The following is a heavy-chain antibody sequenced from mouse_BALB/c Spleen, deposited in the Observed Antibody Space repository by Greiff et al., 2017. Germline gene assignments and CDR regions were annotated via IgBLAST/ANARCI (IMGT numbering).Heavy chain of an antibody. CDR1: GYTFTSYT. Sequence: QVQLQQSGAELARPGASVKMSCKASGYTFTSYTMHWVNQRPGQGLEWIGYINPSSGYTNYNQKFKDKATLTADKSSSTAYMQLSSLTSEDSAVYYCARRDWDAMDYWGQGTSVTVSS. V-gene: IGHV1-4*01. CDR3: ARRDWDAMDY. CDR2: INPSSGYT. D-gene: IGHD4-1*01. J-gene: IGHJ4*01.